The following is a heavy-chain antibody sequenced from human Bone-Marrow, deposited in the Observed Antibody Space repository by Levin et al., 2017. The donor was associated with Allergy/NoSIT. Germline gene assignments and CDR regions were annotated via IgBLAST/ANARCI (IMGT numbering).Heavy chain of an antibody. V-gene: IGHV3-15*01. D-gene: IGHD2-21*02. Sequence: PGGSLRLSCAASGFTFSNAWMSWVRQAPGKGLEWVGRIKSKTDGGTTDYAAPVKGRFTISRDDSKNTLYLQMNSLKTEDTAVYYCTTTYCGGDCYIGTNWFDPWGQGTLVTVSS. CDR1: GFTFSNAW. CDR3: TTTYCGGDCYIGTNWFDP. CDR2: IKSKTDGGTT. J-gene: IGHJ5*02.